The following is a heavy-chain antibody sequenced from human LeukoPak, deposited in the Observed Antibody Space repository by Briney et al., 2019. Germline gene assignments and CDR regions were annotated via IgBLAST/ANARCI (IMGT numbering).Heavy chain of an antibody. CDR2: IKQDGSEK. V-gene: IGHV3-7*03. CDR1: GFTMRNHW. Sequence: PGGSLRLSCAASGFTMRNHWMHWVRQAPGKGLEWVANIKQDGSEKYYIDSVKGRFTISRDNAKTSLFLQMNSLRVDDTAVYYCARGAPVPFGGAWGQGTLVTVSS. D-gene: IGHD3-10*01. CDR3: ARGAPVPFGGA. J-gene: IGHJ4*02.